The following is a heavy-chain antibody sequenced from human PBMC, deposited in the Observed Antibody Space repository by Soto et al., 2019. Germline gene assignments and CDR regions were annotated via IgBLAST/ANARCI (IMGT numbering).Heavy chain of an antibody. CDR2: ISYDGSNK. V-gene: IGHV3-30*18. CDR3: AKGGIPDL. D-gene: IGHD3-16*01. J-gene: IGHJ2*01. CDR1: GFTFSSYG. Sequence: VQLVESGGGLVQPGRSLRLSCAASGFTFSSYGMHWVRQAPGKGLEWVAVISYDGSNKYYEDSVKGRFTISRDNSKNTLYLQMNSLRAEDTAVYYCAKGGIPDLWGRGTLVTVSS.